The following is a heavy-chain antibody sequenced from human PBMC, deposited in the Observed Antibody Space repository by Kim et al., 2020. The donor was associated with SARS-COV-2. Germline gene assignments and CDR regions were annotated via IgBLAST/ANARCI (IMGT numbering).Heavy chain of an antibody. Sequence: GGSLRLSCAASGFTFSSYAMSWVRQAPGKGLEWVSAISGSGGSTYYADSVKGRFTISRDNSKNTLYLQMNSLRAEDTAVYYCAKNSAMVQGVIVYYYYMDVWGKGTTVTVSS. D-gene: IGHD3-10*01. J-gene: IGHJ6*03. V-gene: IGHV3-23*01. CDR1: GFTFSSYA. CDR3: AKNSAMVQGVIVYYYYMDV. CDR2: ISGSGGST.